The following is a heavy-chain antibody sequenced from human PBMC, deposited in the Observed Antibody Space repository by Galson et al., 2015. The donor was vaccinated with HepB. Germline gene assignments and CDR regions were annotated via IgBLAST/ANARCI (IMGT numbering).Heavy chain of an antibody. Sequence: SVKVSCKASGGTFSSYAISWVRQAPGQGLEWMGGIIPIFGTANYAQKFQGRVTITADESTSTAYMELSSLRSEDTAVYYCAREAATGRGEAYYYYGMDVWGQGTTVTVSS. V-gene: IGHV1-69*13. D-gene: IGHD6-25*01. J-gene: IGHJ6*02. CDR3: AREAATGRGEAYYYYGMDV. CDR1: GGTFSSYA. CDR2: IIPIFGTA.